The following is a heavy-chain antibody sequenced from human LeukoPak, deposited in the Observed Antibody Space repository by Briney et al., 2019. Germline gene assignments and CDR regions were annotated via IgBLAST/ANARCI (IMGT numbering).Heavy chain of an antibody. D-gene: IGHD2-2*01. CDR2: IYYSGST. CDR3: ARFLYCSSTSCYSNYFDY. J-gene: IGHJ4*02. V-gene: IGHV4-31*03. CDR1: GGSISSGGYY. Sequence: SETLSLTCTVSGGSISSGGYYWSWIRQRPGKGLEWIGYIYYSGSTYYNPSLKSRVTISVDTSKNQFSLKLSSVTAADTAVYYCARFLYCSSTSCYSNYFDYWGQGTLVTVSS.